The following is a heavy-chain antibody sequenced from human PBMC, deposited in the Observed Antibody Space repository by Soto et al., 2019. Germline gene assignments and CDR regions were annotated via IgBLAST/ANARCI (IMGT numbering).Heavy chain of an antibody. D-gene: IGHD1-26*01. CDR2: IYRGGET. CDR1: GFTVSGDY. V-gene: IGHV3-66*01. J-gene: IGHJ6*02. CDR3: ARDPGERNGMSV. Sequence: EVQVVESGGDLVQPGGSLRLSCAACGFTVSGDYMNWVRQAPGKGLEWVSVIYRGGETYYADSVKGRFTISRDNSENMVYLQMNSLRAEDTAVYYCARDPGERNGMSVWGQGTTVTVSS.